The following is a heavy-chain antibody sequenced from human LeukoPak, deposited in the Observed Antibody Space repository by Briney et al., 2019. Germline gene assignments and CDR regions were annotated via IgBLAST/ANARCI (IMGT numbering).Heavy chain of an antibody. V-gene: IGHV3-48*03. D-gene: IGHD5-24*01. Sequence: GGSLRLSCAASGFTFSSYEMNWVRQAPGKGLEWVSYISSSGSTIYYADSVKGRFTISRDNAKNPLYLQMNSLRAEDTAVYYCAKGRGWLQFFDYWGQGTLVTVSS. CDR2: ISSSGSTI. CDR3: AKGRGWLQFFDY. CDR1: GFTFSSYE. J-gene: IGHJ4*02.